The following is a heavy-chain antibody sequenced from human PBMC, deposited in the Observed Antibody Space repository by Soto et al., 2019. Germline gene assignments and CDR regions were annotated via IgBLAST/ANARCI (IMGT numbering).Heavy chain of an antibody. V-gene: IGHV3-33*01. CDR2: IWHDGNNK. D-gene: IGHD1-1*01. J-gene: IGHJ4*02. CDR3: AREFRTGTVDY. Sequence: VRCLRLSCAASGFTLSAYVMHWVRQAPGKGLEWVAVIWHDGNNKYYGESVRGRFTISRDNSKNTLYLQMNSLRAEDTAVYYCAREFRTGTVDYWGQGTLVTVSS. CDR1: GFTLSAYV.